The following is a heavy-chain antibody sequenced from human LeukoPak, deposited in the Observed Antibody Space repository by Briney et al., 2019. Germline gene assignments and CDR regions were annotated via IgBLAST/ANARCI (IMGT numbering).Heavy chain of an antibody. CDR1: GGTFSSYA. CDR2: IIPILGIA. CDR3: ARDLWSNSENWFDP. J-gene: IGHJ5*02. V-gene: IGHV1-69*04. Sequence: SVKVSCKASGGTFSSYAISWVRQAPGQGLEWMGRIIPILGIANYAQKFQGRVTITADKSTSTAYMELSSLRSEDTAVYYCARDLWSNSENWFDPWGQGTRVTVSS. D-gene: IGHD4-4*01.